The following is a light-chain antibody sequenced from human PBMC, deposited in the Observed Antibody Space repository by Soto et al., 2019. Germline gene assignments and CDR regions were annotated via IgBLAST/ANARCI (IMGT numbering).Light chain of an antibody. J-gene: IGLJ2*01. V-gene: IGLV2-14*01. CDR3: CSYTSSSTLVV. CDR2: EVS. CDR1: SSDVGGYNY. Sequence: QSVLTQPASVSGSPGQSITISCTGTSSDVGGYNYVSWYQQHPGKAPKLMIYEVSNRPSGVSNRFSGSKSGNTASLTISGLQAEDEDDYYCCSYTSSSTLVVFGGGTKVTVL.